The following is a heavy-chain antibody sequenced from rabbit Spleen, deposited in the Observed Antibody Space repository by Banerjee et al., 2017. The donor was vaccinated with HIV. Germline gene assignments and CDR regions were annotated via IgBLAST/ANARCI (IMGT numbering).Heavy chain of an antibody. Sequence: QEQLVESGGDLVKPGASLTLTCTASGFDFSGYVGCWVRQAPGKGLEWIACINAGSSGSTYYANWAKGRFTISKTSSTTVTLQMASLTAANTAAYFCARRKHNGYGLWDPGTLVTV. D-gene: IGHD6-1*01. V-gene: IGHV1S45*01. J-gene: IGHJ4*01. CDR2: INAGSSGST. CDR1: GFDFSGYVG. CDR3: ARRKHNGYGL.